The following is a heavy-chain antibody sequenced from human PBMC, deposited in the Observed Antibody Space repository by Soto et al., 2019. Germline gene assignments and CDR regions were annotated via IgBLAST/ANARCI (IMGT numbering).Heavy chain of an antibody. D-gene: IGHD6-19*01. J-gene: IGHJ4*02. Sequence: GASVKVSCKASGGTFSSYAISWVRQAPGQGLEWMGGIIPIFGTANYAQKFQGRVTITADESTSTAYMELSSLRSEDTAVYYCARDTSSGWSFFDYWGQGTLVTVSS. V-gene: IGHV1-69*13. CDR1: GGTFSSYA. CDR3: ARDTSSGWSFFDY. CDR2: IIPIFGTA.